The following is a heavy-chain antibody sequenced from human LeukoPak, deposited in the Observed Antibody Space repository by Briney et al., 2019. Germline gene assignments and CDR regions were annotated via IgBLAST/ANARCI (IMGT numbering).Heavy chain of an antibody. CDR2: ISYDGSNK. CDR1: GFTFSSYA. J-gene: IGHJ4*02. CDR3: ARGRSGHYYPN. V-gene: IGHV3-30-3*01. D-gene: IGHD3-22*01. Sequence: GGSLRLSCAASGFTFSSYAIHWVRQAPGKGLEWVAVISYDGSNKYYADSVKGRFTISRDNSKNTLYLQMNSLRAEDTAVYYCARGRSGHYYPNWGQGTLVTVSS.